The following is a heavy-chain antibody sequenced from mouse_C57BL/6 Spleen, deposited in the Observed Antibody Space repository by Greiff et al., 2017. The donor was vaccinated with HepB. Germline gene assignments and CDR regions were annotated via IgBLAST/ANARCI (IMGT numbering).Heavy chain of an antibody. CDR2: LWGDGST. V-gene: IGHV2-3*01. CDR3: AKPNYYGSSYVYWYFDV. J-gene: IGHJ1*03. Sequence: QVQLQQSGPGLVAPSQSLSITCTVSGFSFTSYGVSWVRQPPGKGLEWLGVLWGDGSTNYHSALISRLSISKDNSKSQVILKLNSLQTDDTATYYCAKPNYYGSSYVYWYFDVGGTGTTVTVSS. CDR1: GFSFTSYG. D-gene: IGHD1-1*01.